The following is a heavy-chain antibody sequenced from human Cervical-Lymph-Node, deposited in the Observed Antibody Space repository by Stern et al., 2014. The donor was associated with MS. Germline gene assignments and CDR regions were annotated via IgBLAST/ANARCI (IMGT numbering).Heavy chain of an antibody. CDR3: ARDHSYSSDGSGNSEWYFDN. Sequence: QVQLVQSGAEVKKPGSSVKVSCKASGGTFSSYAFSWVRQAPGQGLEWMGGIIPLFCTAHYAQKFLGRVTMTADESTSTAYMELRSLRADDTAVYYCARDHSYSSDGSGNSEWYFDNWGQGTLVTVSS. V-gene: IGHV1-69*01. CDR1: GGTFSSYA. CDR2: IIPLFCTA. J-gene: IGHJ4*02. D-gene: IGHD3-22*01.